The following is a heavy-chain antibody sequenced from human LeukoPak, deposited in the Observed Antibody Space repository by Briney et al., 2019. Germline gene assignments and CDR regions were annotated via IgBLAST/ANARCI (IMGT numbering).Heavy chain of an antibody. CDR3: ARTYYDFWSGYSIHYGMDV. V-gene: IGHV3-53*01. J-gene: IGHJ6*02. CDR1: GFTVSSNY. CDR2: IYSGGST. Sequence: PGGSLRLSCAASGFTVSSNYMSWVRQAPGKGLEWVSVIYSGGSTYYADSVKGRFTISRDNSKNTLYLQMNSLRAEDTAVYYCARTYYDFWSGYSIHYGMDVWGQGTTVTVSS. D-gene: IGHD3-3*01.